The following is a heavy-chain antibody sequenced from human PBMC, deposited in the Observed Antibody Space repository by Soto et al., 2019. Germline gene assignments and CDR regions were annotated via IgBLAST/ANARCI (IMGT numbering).Heavy chain of an antibody. CDR1: GYIFTSYW. Sequence: ESLKISCKGSGYIFTSYWISCFLQMPVKVLEWMGRIDPSDSYTNYSPSFQGHVTISADKSISTAYLQWSSLKASDTAMYYCAREGDTDDYGGYWGQGTLVTVSS. CDR2: IDPSDSYT. J-gene: IGHJ4*02. D-gene: IGHD1-26*01. V-gene: IGHV5-10-1*01. CDR3: AREGDTDDYGGY.